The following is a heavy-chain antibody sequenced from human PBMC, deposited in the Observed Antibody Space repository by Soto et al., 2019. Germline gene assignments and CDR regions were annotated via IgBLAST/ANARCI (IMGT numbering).Heavy chain of an antibody. D-gene: IGHD3-3*01. CDR2: ISAYNGNT. CDR3: ARDRLDYDFWSGFQNGNWFDP. CDR1: GYTFTSYG. J-gene: IGHJ5*02. Sequence: QVQLVQSGAEVKKPGASVKVSCKASGYTFTSYGISWVRQALGQGLEWMGWISAYNGNTNYAQKLQGRVTMTTDTSTSTAYMELRSLRSDDTAVYYCARDRLDYDFWSGFQNGNWFDPWGQGTLVTVSS. V-gene: IGHV1-18*01.